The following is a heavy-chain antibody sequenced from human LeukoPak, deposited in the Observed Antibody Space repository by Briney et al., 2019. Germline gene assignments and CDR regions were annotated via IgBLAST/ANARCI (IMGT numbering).Heavy chain of an antibody. J-gene: IGHJ6*03. CDR3: ARSYQTYYYYYMDV. D-gene: IGHD2-2*01. CDR2: IYYYGST. CDR1: GGSISSGSYY. Sequence: SGTLSLTCTVSGGSISSGSYYWGWIRQAPGKGLEWIGSIYYYGSTYYNPSLKSRVTISVDTSKNQFSLKLSYVTAADTAVYYCARSYQTYYYYYMDVWGKGTTVTVSS. V-gene: IGHV4-39*01.